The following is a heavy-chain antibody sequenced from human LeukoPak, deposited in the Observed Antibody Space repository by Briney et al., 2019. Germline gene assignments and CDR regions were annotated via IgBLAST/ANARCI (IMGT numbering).Heavy chain of an antibody. V-gene: IGHV1-18*01. D-gene: IGHD3-22*01. J-gene: IGHJ4*02. CDR3: ARARYYYDSSGYNY. CDR2: ISAYNGNT. CDR1: GYTFTSYG. Sequence: VASVKVSCKASGYTFTSYGISWVRQAPGQGLEWMGWISAYNGNTNYAQKLQGRVTMTTDTSTSTAYMELRSLRSDDTAVYYCARARYYYDSSGYNYWGQGTLVTVSS.